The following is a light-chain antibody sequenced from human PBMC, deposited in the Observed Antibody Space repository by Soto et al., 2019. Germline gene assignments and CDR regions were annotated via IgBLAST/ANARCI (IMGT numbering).Light chain of an antibody. V-gene: IGLV3-21*04. CDR1: NIGSKS. CDR3: QVWDSSSDPRGV. J-gene: IGLJ1*01. Sequence: SYELTQPPSVSVAPGKTARIPCGGNNIGSKSVHWYQQKPGQAPVLVIYYDSDRPSGIPERFSGSNSGNTATLTISRVEAGDEADYYCQVWDSSSDPRGVFGTGTKLTVL. CDR2: YDS.